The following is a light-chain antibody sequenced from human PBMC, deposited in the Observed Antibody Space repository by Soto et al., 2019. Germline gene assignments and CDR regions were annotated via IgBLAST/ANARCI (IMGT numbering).Light chain of an antibody. CDR1: QSVGSY. V-gene: IGKV3-11*01. CDR2: EAS. J-gene: IGKJ4*01. CDR3: QERSNWPLT. Sequence: EIVLTQSPATLSLSPGERATLSCRASQSVGSYLAWFQQKPGQSPRLLIYEASKRATGIPARFSGSGSGTDFTLTISSLEPEDFAVYYCQERSNWPLTFGGGTKVEIK.